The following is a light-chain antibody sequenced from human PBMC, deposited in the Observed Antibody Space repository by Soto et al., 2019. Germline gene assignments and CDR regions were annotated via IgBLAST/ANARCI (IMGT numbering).Light chain of an antibody. CDR2: GPS. Sequence: EIVLTHSPGTLSLSPWEIATLSCRASQSVSSTYLAWYQHKPGQAPRLLIYGPSSRADGIPDRFSGSGSGTDFTLTISRLEPEDFAVYYCHQYGSSPRTFGQGTRLEIK. V-gene: IGKV3-20*01. J-gene: IGKJ5*01. CDR1: QSVSSTY. CDR3: HQYGSSPRT.